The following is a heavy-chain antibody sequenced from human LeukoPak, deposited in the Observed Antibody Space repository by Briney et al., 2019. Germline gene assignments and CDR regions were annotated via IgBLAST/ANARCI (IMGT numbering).Heavy chain of an antibody. CDR1: GFTFNIYA. J-gene: IGHJ4*02. V-gene: IGHV3-23*01. D-gene: IGHD3-10*01. CDR2: MINSASDT. Sequence: PGGSLRLSCAASGFTFNIYAMMCLRQAPGKGLDWVSGMINSASDTYYADSVKGRFTISRDNYKNILYLQINSLRAEDTAVYYCANDARVRGRSTFDYWGQGTLVTVSS. CDR3: ANDARVRGRSTFDY.